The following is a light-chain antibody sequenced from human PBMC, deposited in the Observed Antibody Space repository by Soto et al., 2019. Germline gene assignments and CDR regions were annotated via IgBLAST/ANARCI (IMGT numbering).Light chain of an antibody. CDR2: DAS. J-gene: IGKJ3*01. CDR1: QSVGSY. CDR3: QQRSNWPPP. V-gene: IGKV3-11*01. Sequence: EIVLTQSPATLSLSPGERVTLSCRASQSVGSYLAWYQQKPGQAPRLLIYDASNRATGIPARFSGSGSGTDFTLTISSLEPEDFAVYYCQQRSNWPPPFGPGTKVDIK.